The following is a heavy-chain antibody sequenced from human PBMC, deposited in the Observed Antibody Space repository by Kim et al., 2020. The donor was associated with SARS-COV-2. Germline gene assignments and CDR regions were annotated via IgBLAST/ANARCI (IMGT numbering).Heavy chain of an antibody. CDR1: GFTFSSYA. CDR3: ARFRYDSSGLDY. D-gene: IGHD3-22*01. V-gene: IGHV3-30-3*01. J-gene: IGHJ4*02. CDR2: ISYDGSNK. Sequence: GGSLRLSCAASGFTFSSYAMHWVRQAPGKGLEWVAVISYDGSNKYYADSVKGRFTNSRDNSKNTLYLQMNSLRAEDTAVYYCARFRYDSSGLDYWGQGTLVTVSS.